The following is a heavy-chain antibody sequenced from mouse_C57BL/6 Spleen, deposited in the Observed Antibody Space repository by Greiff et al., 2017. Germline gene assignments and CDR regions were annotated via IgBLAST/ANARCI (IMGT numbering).Heavy chain of an antibody. CDR2: IGPGSGST. J-gene: IGHJ2*01. D-gene: IGHD1-1*01. V-gene: IGHV1-77*01. Sequence: QVQLQQSGAELVKPGASVKISCKASGYTFTDYYINWVKQRPGQGLEWIGKIGPGSGSTYYNEKFKGKATLTAAKSSSTAYMQLSSLTSEDSAVYFCARPVTTVVAAYYFDYWGQGTTLTVSS. CDR1: GYTFTDYY. CDR3: ARPVTTVVAAYYFDY.